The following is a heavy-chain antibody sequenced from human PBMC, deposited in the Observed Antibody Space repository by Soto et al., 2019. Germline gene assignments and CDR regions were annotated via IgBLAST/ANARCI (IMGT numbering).Heavy chain of an antibody. V-gene: IGHV1-3*01. CDR3: ARSLRYSSSCYAPDFDY. Sequence: ASVKVSCKASGYTFTSYAMHWVRQAPGQRLEWMGWINAGNGNTKYSQKFQGRVTITRDTSASTAYMELSSLRSEDTAVYYCARSLRYSSSCYAPDFDYWGQGTLVTVSS. J-gene: IGHJ4*02. CDR2: INAGNGNT. CDR1: GYTFTSYA. D-gene: IGHD6-13*01.